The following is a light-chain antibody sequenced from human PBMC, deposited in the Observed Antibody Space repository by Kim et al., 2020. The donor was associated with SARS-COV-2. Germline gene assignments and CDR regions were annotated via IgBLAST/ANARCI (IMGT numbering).Light chain of an antibody. J-gene: IGLJ2*01. CDR1: DIGSER. CDR2: YDS. V-gene: IGLV3-21*04. CDR3: QVWDSGSDQGV. Sequence: PGKASRSPSGGNDIGSERVYWYQQKPCRAPVLVIYYDSDRPSGIPERFSGCKSGNTATLTISRVEAGDEADYYCQVWDSGSDQGVFGGGTQLTVL.